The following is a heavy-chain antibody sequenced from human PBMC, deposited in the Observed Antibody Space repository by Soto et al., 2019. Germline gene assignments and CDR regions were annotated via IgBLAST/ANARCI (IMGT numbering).Heavy chain of an antibody. CDR2: INAGNGNT. D-gene: IGHD1-1*01. Sequence: QVQLVQSGAEVKKPGASVKVSCKASGYTFTRYAMHWVRQAPGQRLEWMGWINAGNGNTRYLQKLQGRVTITRDTSARIVYMELSSLRSEDTAVYYCAREGGTTGVTSVFWFDPWGQGTLVTVTS. J-gene: IGHJ5*02. CDR1: GYTFTRYA. CDR3: AREGGTTGVTSVFWFDP. V-gene: IGHV1-3*01.